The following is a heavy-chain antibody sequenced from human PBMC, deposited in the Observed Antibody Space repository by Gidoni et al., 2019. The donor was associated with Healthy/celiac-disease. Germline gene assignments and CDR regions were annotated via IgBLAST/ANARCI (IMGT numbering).Heavy chain of an antibody. V-gene: IGHV4-59*01. CDR2: IYYSGST. CDR1: GGPISSYY. J-gene: IGHJ4*02. D-gene: IGHD5-18*01. CDR3: ARDNSYGKFFDY. Sequence: QVQLQESGPGLVKPSETLSPTCTVSGGPISSYYWSWIRQPPGKGLEWIGYIYYSGSTNYNPSLKSRVTISVDTSKNQFSLKLSSVTAADTAVYYCARDNSYGKFFDYWGQGTLVTVSS.